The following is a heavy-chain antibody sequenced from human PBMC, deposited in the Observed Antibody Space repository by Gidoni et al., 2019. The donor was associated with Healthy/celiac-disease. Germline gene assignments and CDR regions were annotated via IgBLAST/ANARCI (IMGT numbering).Heavy chain of an antibody. J-gene: IGHJ4*02. CDR3: ARRPMRGAFDY. Sequence: QLQLQESGPGLVTPSETLSLTCTVSGGSISSSSYYWGWIRQPPGKGLEWIGSIYSSGSTYYNPSLKSRVTISVDTSKNQFSLKLSSVTAADTAVYYCARRPMRGAFDYWGQGTLVTVSS. D-gene: IGHD3-16*01. CDR2: IYSSGST. CDR1: GGSISSSSYY. V-gene: IGHV4-39*01.